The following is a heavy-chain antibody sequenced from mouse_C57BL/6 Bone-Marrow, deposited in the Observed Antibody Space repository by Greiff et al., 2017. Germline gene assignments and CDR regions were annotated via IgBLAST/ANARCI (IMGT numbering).Heavy chain of an antibody. CDR1: GFTFTDYY. CDR3: ARRGAYGSSYGWYFDV. D-gene: IGHD1-1*01. Sequence: LMKPGPSVKISCKASGFTFTDYYMHWVKQSHGKSLEWIGLVYPYNGGTSYNQKFKGKATLTVDTSSSTAYMELNSLTSEDSAVYYCARRGAYGSSYGWYFDVWGTGTTVTVSS. J-gene: IGHJ1*03. V-gene: IGHV1-36*01. CDR2: VYPYNGGT.